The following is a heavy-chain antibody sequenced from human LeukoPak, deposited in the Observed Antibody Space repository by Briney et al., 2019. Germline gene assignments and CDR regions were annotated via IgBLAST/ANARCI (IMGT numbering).Heavy chain of an antibody. D-gene: IGHD5-18*01. J-gene: IGHJ3*02. CDR1: GFTFSSYD. CDR2: IGTAGDP. CDR3: ARAGRYSSGYKGAFDI. Sequence: HPGGSLRLSCAASGFTFSSYDMHWVRQATGKGLQWVSAIGTAGDPYYPGSVKGRFTISRENAKNSLYLQMNNLTAGDTAVYYCARAGRYSSGYKGAFDIWGQGTMVTVSS. V-gene: IGHV3-13*05.